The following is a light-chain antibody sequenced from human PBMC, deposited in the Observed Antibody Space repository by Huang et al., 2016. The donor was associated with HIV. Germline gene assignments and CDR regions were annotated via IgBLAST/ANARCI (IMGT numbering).Light chain of an antibody. V-gene: IGKV3-15*01. CDR2: DAS. CDR1: QRFSSD. CDR3: QQYNNWPPWT. J-gene: IGKJ1*01. Sequence: EIVMTQSPATLSVSPGERATLSCRASQRFSSDLAWYQQKPGQAPRLLIYDASTRATDIPPRFSGSGSGTEFTLTISSLQSEDSAVYYCQQYNNWPPWTFGQGTKVEIK.